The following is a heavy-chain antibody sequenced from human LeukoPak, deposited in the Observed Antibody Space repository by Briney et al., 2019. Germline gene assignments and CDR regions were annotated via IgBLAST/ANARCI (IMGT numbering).Heavy chain of an antibody. J-gene: IGHJ4*02. D-gene: IGHD3-10*01. Sequence: ASVKVSCKAFGYTFTSNYMHWVRQAPGQGPEWMGVISPSGGSTTYAQKFQGRVTLTRDMSTSTDYLELSSLRSEDTAVYYCARGYDYYGSGSPEYWGQGTLVTVSS. V-gene: IGHV1-46*01. CDR3: ARGYDYYGSGSPEY. CDR1: GYTFTSNY. CDR2: ISPSGGST.